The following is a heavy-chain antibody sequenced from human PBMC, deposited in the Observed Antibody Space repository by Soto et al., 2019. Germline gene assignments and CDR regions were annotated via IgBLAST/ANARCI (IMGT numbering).Heavy chain of an antibody. D-gene: IGHD5-12*01. CDR3: AKGYSGNNRDLLAY. CDR2: ISVSGDRT. J-gene: IGHJ4*02. Sequence: GFLRIACTASGFTFSNFGMSWVRQAPGRWLEWVSTISVSGDRTYHADSVKGRLTVSRDNSKDTLYLQMNGLRAEDTALYFCAKGYSGNNRDLLAYCAQRSLVTGSA. V-gene: IGHV3-23*01. CDR1: GFTFSNFG.